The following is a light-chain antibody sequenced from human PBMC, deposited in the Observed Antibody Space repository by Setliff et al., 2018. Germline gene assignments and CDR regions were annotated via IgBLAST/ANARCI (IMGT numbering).Light chain of an antibody. J-gene: IGLJ2*01. CDR2: DVS. CDR3: SSYTTSNTVI. CDR1: SSDVGTYKY. V-gene: IGLV2-14*01. Sequence: QPALTQPASVSGSPGQSITISCTGTSSDVGTYKYVSWYQQNPGQAPKLMIYDVSNRPSGVSIRFSGSKSGNTASLTISGLQAEDEADYYCSSYTTSNTVIFGGGTKGTVL.